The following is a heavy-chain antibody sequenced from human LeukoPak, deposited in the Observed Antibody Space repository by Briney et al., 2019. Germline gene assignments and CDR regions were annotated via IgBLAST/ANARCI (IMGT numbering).Heavy chain of an antibody. V-gene: IGHV3-74*01. CDR1: GFTFSSYS. Sequence: PGGSLRLSCAAAGFTFSSYSMNWGRQAPGKGLVWVSRINSDGSYTDYADSAQGRCTISRDNAKDTLYLQMNSLRADDTAVYYCARADNWQSGGAWGQGTLVTVSS. J-gene: IGHJ5*02. CDR2: INSDGSYT. D-gene: IGHD1-1*01. CDR3: ARADNWQSGGA.